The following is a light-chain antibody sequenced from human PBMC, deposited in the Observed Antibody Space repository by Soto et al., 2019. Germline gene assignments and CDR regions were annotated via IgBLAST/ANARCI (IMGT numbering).Light chain of an antibody. Sequence: ALAQPASVSGSPGQSITISCTGTSDDVGAYNSVSWYQQLPHKAPQVILYKGTQRPSGVSSRFSGSTSGNAASLTISGLQADDEADYFCCSSAPESTYVFGTGTKVTVL. CDR1: SDDVGAYNS. V-gene: IGLV2-23*01. J-gene: IGLJ1*01. CDR3: CSSAPESTYV. CDR2: KGT.